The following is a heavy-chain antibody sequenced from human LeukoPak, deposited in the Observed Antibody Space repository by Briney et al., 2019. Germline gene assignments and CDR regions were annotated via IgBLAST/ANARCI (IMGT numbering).Heavy chain of an antibody. V-gene: IGHV4-59*08. J-gene: IGHJ3*02. CDR1: GGSISGYY. Sequence: KSSETLSLTCTVSGGSISGYYWTWIRQPPGKGLEWSGYIHYSGSTDYNPSLKSRGTISVDTSNNQFSLNRSCVTATDTAVYYCARHTRPGYGGSENAFDIWGQGTMVTVSS. CDR3: ARHTRPGYGGSENAFDI. D-gene: IGHD5-12*01. CDR2: IHYSGST.